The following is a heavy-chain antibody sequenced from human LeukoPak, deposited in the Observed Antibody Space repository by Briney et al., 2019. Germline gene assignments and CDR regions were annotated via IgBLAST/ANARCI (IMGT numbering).Heavy chain of an antibody. J-gene: IGHJ4*02. CDR3: AKSPSSSTTVTKQIDY. V-gene: IGHV3-23*01. CDR2: ISGSGGST. CDR1: GFTFSSYA. Sequence: GGSLRLSCAASGFTFSSYAMGWVRQAPGKGLEWVSAISGSGGSTYYADSVKGRFTISRDNSKNTLYLQMNSLRAEDTAVYYCAKSPSSSTTVTKQIDYWGQGTLVTVSS. D-gene: IGHD4-11*01.